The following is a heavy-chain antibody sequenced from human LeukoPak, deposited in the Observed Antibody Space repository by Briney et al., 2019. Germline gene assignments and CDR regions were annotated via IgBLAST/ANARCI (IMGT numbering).Heavy chain of an antibody. CDR2: IRHDGSIK. CDR1: GFIFITDG. D-gene: IGHD3-16*01. V-gene: IGHV3-30*02. J-gene: IGHJ4*02. Sequence: PGGSLRLSCAASGFIFITDGMYWVRQAPGKGLEWVAFIRHDGSIKNYADSVKGRSTISRDNSKNTLYLQMNSLRAEDTAVYYCAKDSLADIDYWGQGTLVTVSS. CDR3: AKDSLADIDY.